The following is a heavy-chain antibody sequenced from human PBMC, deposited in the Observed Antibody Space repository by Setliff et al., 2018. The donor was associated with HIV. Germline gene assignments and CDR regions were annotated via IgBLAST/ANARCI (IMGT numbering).Heavy chain of an antibody. Sequence: PVGSLSLSCAASGFTFSTFWMSWVRQAPGKGLEFVANIKEDGSVKNYVDSVKGRFTISRDNTKNLVYLQMSVLRAEDTATYYCARDPGSSAFDYWGQGAPVTVSS. CDR2: IKEDGSVK. D-gene: IGHD1-26*01. CDR3: ARDPGSSAFDY. CDR1: GFTFSTFW. V-gene: IGHV3-7*03. J-gene: IGHJ4*02.